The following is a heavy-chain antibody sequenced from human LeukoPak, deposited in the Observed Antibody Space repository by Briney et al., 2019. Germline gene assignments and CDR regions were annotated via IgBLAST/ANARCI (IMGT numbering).Heavy chain of an antibody. CDR1: GFTFSSYG. Sequence: GGSLRLSGAALGFTFSSYGMNWVRKAPGKGLDGVAVISHDGNNKYYADSVKGRFTISRDNSKNTLYLQMNSLRAEDAAVYYCAKDGYYGSGTYPDYWGQGTLVTVSS. CDR3: AKDGYYGSGTYPDY. J-gene: IGHJ4*02. V-gene: IGHV3-30*18. D-gene: IGHD3-10*01. CDR2: ISHDGNNK.